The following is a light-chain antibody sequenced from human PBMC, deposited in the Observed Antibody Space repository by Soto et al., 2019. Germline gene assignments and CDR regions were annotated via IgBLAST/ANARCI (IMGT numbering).Light chain of an antibody. J-gene: IGLJ2*01. CDR2: YAS. CDR1: NIGIKS. V-gene: IGLV3-21*04. Sequence: SYELTQPPSVSGAPGKTARITCGGNNIGIKSVHWYQQKPGQAPVLVIYYASDRPSGIPERFSGSNSGNTATLTISRVEAGDEADYYCQVWDSSSDHPVVFGGGTKLTVL. CDR3: QVWDSSSDHPVV.